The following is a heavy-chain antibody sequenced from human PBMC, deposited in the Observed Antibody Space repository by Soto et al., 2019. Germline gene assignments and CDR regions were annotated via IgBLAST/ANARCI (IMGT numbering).Heavy chain of an antibody. CDR3: ASARLHYRTIDY. CDR2: IYDSGST. D-gene: IGHD4-4*01. J-gene: IGHJ4*02. CDR1: GGSISIGDYC. V-gene: IGHV4-30-4*01. Sequence: SETLSLTCTFSGGSISIGDYCWTWIRQPPGKGLEWIGYIYDSGSTYDNPSLRNRLTISVDMSKNQFSLKLSLVTATDTAVYYCASARLHYRTIDYWGQGTMVTVSS.